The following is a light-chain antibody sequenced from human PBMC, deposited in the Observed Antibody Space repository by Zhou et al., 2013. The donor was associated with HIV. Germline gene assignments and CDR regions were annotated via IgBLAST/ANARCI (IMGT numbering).Light chain of an antibody. CDR3: QQYDTLPLT. Sequence: DIQMTQSPSSLSASVGDRVTITCQASQNITKYLNWYHQKPGKAPKLLIYDTSNLSPGVPSRFSGSGSGTDFTFTIRSLQPEDVATYYCQQYDTLPLTFGGGTKVEIK. J-gene: IGKJ4*01. CDR2: DTS. CDR1: QNITKY. V-gene: IGKV1-33*01.